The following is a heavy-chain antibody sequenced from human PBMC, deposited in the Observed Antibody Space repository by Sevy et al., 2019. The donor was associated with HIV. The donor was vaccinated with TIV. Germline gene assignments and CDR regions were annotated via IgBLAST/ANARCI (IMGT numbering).Heavy chain of an antibody. J-gene: IGHJ4*02. Sequence: SETLSLTCTVSGGSISTYYWSWIRQPPGKGLEWIGGISYTGTTNYNPSLQSRVTLSVDTSRNQFSLTLSSVTAADTAFYYCARQGTRGSYPIWGQGTLVTVSS. CDR3: ARQGTRGSYPI. CDR1: GGSISTYY. CDR2: ISYTGTT. V-gene: IGHV4-59*08. D-gene: IGHD1-26*01.